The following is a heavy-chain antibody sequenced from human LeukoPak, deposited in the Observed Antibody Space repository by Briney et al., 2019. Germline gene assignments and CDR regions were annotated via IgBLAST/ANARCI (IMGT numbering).Heavy chain of an antibody. CDR2: INPSGGST. CDR3: ARGPLIVGATTDWFDT. V-gene: IGHV1-46*01. D-gene: IGHD1-26*01. J-gene: IGHJ5*02. Sequence: ASVKVSCKASGYTFTSYYMHWVRQAPGQGLEWMGIINPSGGSTSYAQKFQGRVTMTRDTSTSTVYMELSSLRSEDTAVYYCARGPLIVGATTDWFDTWGQGILVTVSS. CDR1: GYTFTSYY.